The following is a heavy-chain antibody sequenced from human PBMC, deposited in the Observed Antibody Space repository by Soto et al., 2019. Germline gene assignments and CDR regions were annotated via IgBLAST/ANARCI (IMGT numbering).Heavy chain of an antibody. V-gene: IGHV1-8*01. J-gene: IGHJ4*02. CDR3: ARRAETNGWNGFGADKYYFDF. CDR1: GGTFTSYD. CDR2: MNPSTGNS. D-gene: IGHD1-1*01. Sequence: QVQLVQSGAEVKKPGSSVKVSCKASGGTFTSYDIYWVRQATGQGLEWMGWMNPSTGNSGYAQKFQGRVTMTSDTSISTAHMELSSLRSEDTAVYYCARRAETNGWNGFGADKYYFDFWGQGTLVTVSS.